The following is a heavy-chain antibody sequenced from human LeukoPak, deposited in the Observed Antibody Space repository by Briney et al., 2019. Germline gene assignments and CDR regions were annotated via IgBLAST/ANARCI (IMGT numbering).Heavy chain of an antibody. CDR1: GFTFSSYS. J-gene: IGHJ4*02. CDR2: ISGSGGST. CDR3: AKDRGSTTTYYFDY. D-gene: IGHD2-2*01. V-gene: IGHV3-23*01. Sequence: GGSLRLSCAASGFTFSSYSMNWVRQAPGKGLEWVSVISGSGGSTYYADSVKGRFTISRDNSKNTLYLQMNSLRAEDTAVYYCAKDRGSTTTYYFDYWGQGTLVTVSS.